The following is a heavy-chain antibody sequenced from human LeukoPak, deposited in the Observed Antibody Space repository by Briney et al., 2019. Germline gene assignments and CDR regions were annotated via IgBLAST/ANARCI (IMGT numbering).Heavy chain of an antibody. CDR1: GFRVSDYY. Sequence: SGGSLRLSCAVSGFRVSDYYMSWVRQAPGKGLEWVGLIRDSGEAFYADFVRGRFATSRDESENTLYLQMNSLRVEDTAVYFCARDRAALQDWVEFDPWGQGTPVIVSS. CDR2: IRDSGEA. J-gene: IGHJ5*02. D-gene: IGHD3/OR15-3a*01. CDR3: ARDRAALQDWVEFDP. V-gene: IGHV3-66*03.